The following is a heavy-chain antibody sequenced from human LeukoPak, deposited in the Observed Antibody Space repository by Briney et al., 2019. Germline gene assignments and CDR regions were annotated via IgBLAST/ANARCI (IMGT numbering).Heavy chain of an antibody. V-gene: IGHV3-30*02. J-gene: IGHJ4*02. CDR2: IRYDGSNK. Sequence: PGGSLRLSCAASGFTFSSYGMHWVRQAPGKGLEWMAFIRYDGSNKYYADSVKGRFTISRDNSKNTLYLQMNSLRAEDTAVYYCAKVGMTTVTTAYWGQGTLVTVSS. CDR3: AKVGMTTVTTAY. CDR1: GFTFSSYG. D-gene: IGHD4-17*01.